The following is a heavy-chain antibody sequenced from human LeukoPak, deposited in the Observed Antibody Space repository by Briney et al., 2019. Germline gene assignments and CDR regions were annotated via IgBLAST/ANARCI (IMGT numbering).Heavy chain of an antibody. CDR3: AKDSGYSSGWQADY. CDR2: ISYGGSNK. V-gene: IGHV3-30*18. D-gene: IGHD6-19*01. J-gene: IGHJ4*02. Sequence: GRSLRLSCAASGFTFSSYGMHWVRQAPGKGLEWVAVISYGGSNKYYADSVKGRFTISRDNSKNTLYLQMNSLRAEDTAVYYCAKDSGYSSGWQADYWGQGTLVTVSS. CDR1: GFTFSSYG.